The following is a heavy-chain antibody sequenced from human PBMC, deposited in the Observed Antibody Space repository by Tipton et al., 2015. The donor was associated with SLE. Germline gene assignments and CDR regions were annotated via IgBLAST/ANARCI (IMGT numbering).Heavy chain of an antibody. Sequence: SLRLSCAASGFTFRSYEMHWVRQAPGKGLDWLSYISSSGTTIFYADSVKGRFTISRDNAKNSLYLQMNSLRAEDTAVYYCAREMVGITTALDYWGQGTLVTVSS. V-gene: IGHV3-48*03. CDR2: ISSSGTTI. CDR1: GFTFRSYE. CDR3: AREMVGITTALDY. J-gene: IGHJ4*02. D-gene: IGHD1-26*01.